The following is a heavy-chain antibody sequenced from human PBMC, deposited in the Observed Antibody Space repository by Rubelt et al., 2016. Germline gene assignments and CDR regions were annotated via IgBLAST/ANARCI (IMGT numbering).Heavy chain of an antibody. V-gene: IGHV4-59*08. CDR2: IFYSGST. CDR3: ARQSSSHTSGFLGGMDV. Sequence: QVQLQESGPGLVKPSETLSLTCTVSGGSISNYYWSWIRQPPGKGLEWLGYIFYSGSTNDNPSLKSRVTISVDTSKNQFSLKLSSVTAADTAVYYCARQSSSHTSGFLGGMDVWGQGTTVTVS. CDR1: GGSISNYY. J-gene: IGHJ6*02. D-gene: IGHD5-12*01.